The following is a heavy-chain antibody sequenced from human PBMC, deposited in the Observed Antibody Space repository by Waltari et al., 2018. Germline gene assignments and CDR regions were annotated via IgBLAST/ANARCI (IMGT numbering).Heavy chain of an antibody. V-gene: IGHV1-69-2*01. CDR2: VEPEEGET. CDR3: ATRGTTVKGAFDI. J-gene: IGHJ3*02. Sequence: EVQLVQSGAEVKKPGATVKIACKASGYTFTDYYMHWVQQAPGKGLEWVGRVEPEEGETIYAENFQGRVTITADTSTDTAYMELSSLRSEDTAVYYCATRGTTVKGAFDIWGQGTMVTVSS. D-gene: IGHD4-17*01. CDR1: GYTFTDYY.